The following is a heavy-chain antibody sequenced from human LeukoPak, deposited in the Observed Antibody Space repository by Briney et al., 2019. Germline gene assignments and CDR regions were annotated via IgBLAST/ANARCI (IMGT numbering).Heavy chain of an antibody. V-gene: IGHV4-34*01. CDR3: ARGHRITIYPVRYFQP. CDR1: GGSFSGYY. Sequence: SETLSLPCAVYGGSFSGYYWSWLRQPPGKGLEWIGEINHSGSTNYNPSLKSRVTISVDTSKNQFSLKLSSVAAADTAVYYCARGHRITIYPVRYFQPWGQGTLVTVSS. J-gene: IGHJ1*01. D-gene: IGHD3-9*01. CDR2: INHSGST.